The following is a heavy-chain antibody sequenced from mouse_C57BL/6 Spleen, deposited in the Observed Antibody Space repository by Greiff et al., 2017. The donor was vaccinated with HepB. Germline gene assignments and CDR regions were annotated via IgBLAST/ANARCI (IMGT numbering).Heavy chain of an antibody. D-gene: IGHD4-1*01. CDR1: GYTFTSYW. CDR3: ASGGSWDGVFDY. Sequence: QVQLQQPGAELVRPGSSVKLSCKASGYTFTSYWMHWVKQRPIQGLEWIGNIDPSDSETNYNQKFKDKATLTVDKSSSTADMQLSSLTSEDSAVYDCASGGSWDGVFDYWGQGTTLTVSS. V-gene: IGHV1-52*01. J-gene: IGHJ2*01. CDR2: IDPSDSET.